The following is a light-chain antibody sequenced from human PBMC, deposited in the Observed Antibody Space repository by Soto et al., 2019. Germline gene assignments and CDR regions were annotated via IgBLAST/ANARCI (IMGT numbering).Light chain of an antibody. J-gene: IGKJ1*01. Sequence: DIQMTQSPSTLSSSVGDRVTITCRASQSISSWLAWYQQKPGKAPKLLIFDASTLESGVPSRFSGRGSETEFTLTISSLQPDDFATYYCQQYNSYSPTTFGQGTKVEI. V-gene: IGKV1-5*01. CDR1: QSISSW. CDR2: DAS. CDR3: QQYNSYSPTT.